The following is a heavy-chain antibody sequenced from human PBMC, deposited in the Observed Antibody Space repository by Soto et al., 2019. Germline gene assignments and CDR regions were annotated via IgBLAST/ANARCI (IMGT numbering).Heavy chain of an antibody. J-gene: IGHJ6*02. D-gene: IGHD3-16*01. Sequence: QVQLVQSGAEVKEPGSSVRVSCKASGGTFDNFIMNWVRQTPGQGLEWMGGIVPMLGTPTYAEKFKGRVTISATGSTSTMYREGTSLRSEDTAIYYCPRNGPYRSSLSQYSGMDVLGQGTTVTVSS. CDR1: GGTFDNFI. V-gene: IGHV1-69*01. CDR3: PRNGPYRSSLSQYSGMDV. CDR2: IVPMLGTP.